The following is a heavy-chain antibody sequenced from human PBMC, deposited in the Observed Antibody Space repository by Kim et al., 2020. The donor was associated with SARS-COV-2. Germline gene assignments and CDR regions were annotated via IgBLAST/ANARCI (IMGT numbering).Heavy chain of an antibody. D-gene: IGHD1-26*01. CDR1: GFTFSSYA. CDR2: ISGSGGST. CDR3: AKGASDLQYSGSYPFDY. V-gene: IGHV3-23*01. Sequence: GGSLRLSCAASGFTFSSYAMSWVRQAPGKGLEWVSAISGSGGSTYYADSVKGRFTISRDNSKNTLYLQMNSLRAEDTAVYYCAKGASDLQYSGSYPFDYWGQGTLVTVSS. J-gene: IGHJ4*02.